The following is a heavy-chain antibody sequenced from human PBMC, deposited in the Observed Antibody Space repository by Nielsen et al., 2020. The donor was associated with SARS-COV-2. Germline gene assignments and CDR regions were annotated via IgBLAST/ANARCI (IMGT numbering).Heavy chain of an antibody. CDR3: ARVTRYLVSFDI. Sequence: GESLKISCAASGFTFSSYWMSWVRQAPGKGLEWVANIKQDGSEKYYVDSVKGRFTISRDNAKNSLYLQMNSLRAEDTAVYYCARVTRYLVSFDIWGQGTMVTVPS. D-gene: IGHD2-8*01. J-gene: IGHJ3*02. CDR2: IKQDGSEK. CDR1: GFTFSSYW. V-gene: IGHV3-7*03.